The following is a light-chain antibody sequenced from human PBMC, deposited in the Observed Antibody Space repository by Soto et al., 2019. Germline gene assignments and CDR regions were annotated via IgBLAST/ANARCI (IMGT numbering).Light chain of an antibody. CDR1: QDIRNY. Sequence: DIEMTQSPSSLSASVGDRVTITCRASQDIRNYLAWYQQRPGAVPRLLIYDASSLESGVPSRFSGSASGTEFTLTISSLQPDDFATYYCQQYNSYSTFGQGTKVDI. CDR3: QQYNSYST. J-gene: IGKJ1*01. V-gene: IGKV1-5*01. CDR2: DAS.